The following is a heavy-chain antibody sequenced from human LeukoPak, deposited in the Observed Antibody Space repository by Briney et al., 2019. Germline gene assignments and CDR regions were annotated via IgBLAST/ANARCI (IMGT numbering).Heavy chain of an antibody. J-gene: IGHJ3*02. Sequence: SETLSLTCTVSGGSISSYYWSWIRQPPGKGLEWIGYIYYSGSTNYNPSLKSRVTISVDTSKNQSSLKVSSVTAADTAVYYCARELRFLEWLLSTGPSNAFDIWGQGTMVTVSS. V-gene: IGHV4-59*01. D-gene: IGHD3-3*01. CDR2: IYYSGST. CDR1: GGSISSYY. CDR3: ARELRFLEWLLSTGPSNAFDI.